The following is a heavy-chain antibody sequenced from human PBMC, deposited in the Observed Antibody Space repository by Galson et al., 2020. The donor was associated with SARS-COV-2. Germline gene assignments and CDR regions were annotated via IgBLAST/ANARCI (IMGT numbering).Heavy chain of an antibody. D-gene: IGHD2-2*01. Sequence: GGSLRLSCAASGFTFSSYWMSWVRQAPGKGLEWVANIKQDGSEKYYVDSVKGRFTISRDNAKNSLYLQMNSLRAEDTAVYYCARDCSSTSCYYFYYIDVWGKGTTVTVSS. CDR1: GFTFSSYW. CDR3: ARDCSSTSCYYFYYIDV. V-gene: IGHV3-7*01. CDR2: IKQDGSEK. J-gene: IGHJ6*03.